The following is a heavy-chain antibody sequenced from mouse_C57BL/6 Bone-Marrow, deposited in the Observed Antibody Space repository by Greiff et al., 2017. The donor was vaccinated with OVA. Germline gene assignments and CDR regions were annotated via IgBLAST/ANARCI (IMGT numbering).Heavy chain of an antibody. Sequence: VQLQESGAELAKPGASVKLSCKASGYTFTSYWMHWVKQRPGQGLEWIGYINPSSGYTKYNQKFKDKATLTADESSSTAYMQLSSLTYEDSAVYYCARLLRDYWGQGTTLTVSS. J-gene: IGHJ2*01. CDR1: GYTFTSYW. D-gene: IGHD1-1*01. CDR3: ARLLRDY. V-gene: IGHV1-7*01. CDR2: INPSSGYT.